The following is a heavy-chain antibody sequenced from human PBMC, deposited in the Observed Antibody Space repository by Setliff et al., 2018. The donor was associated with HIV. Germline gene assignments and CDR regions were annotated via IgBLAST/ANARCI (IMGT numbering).Heavy chain of an antibody. CDR1: GGSISSGSYY. D-gene: IGHD1-7*01. CDR2: IYYSGST. CDR3: ARDRYTWNYGKNYMDV. V-gene: IGHV4-39*02. Sequence: PSETLSLTCTVSGGSISSGSYYWGWIRQPPGKGLEWIGSIYYSGSTYYNPSLKSRVTISVDTSKNQFSLKLSSVTAADTAVYYCARDRYTWNYGKNYMDVWGKGTTVTVSS. J-gene: IGHJ6*03.